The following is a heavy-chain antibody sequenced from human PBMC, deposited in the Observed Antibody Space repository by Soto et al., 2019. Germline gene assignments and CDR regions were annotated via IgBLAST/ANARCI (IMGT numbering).Heavy chain of an antibody. Sequence: SETLSLTCAVYGGSFSGYYWSWIRQPPGKGLEWIGEINHSGSTNYNPSLKSRVTISVDTSKNQFSLKLSSVTAADTAVYYCARVPFNFWSGYYSPDPYYYYYYYMDVWGKGTTVTVSS. CDR3: ARVPFNFWSGYYSPDPYYYYYYYMDV. CDR1: GGSFSGYY. D-gene: IGHD3-3*01. CDR2: INHSGST. J-gene: IGHJ6*03. V-gene: IGHV4-34*01.